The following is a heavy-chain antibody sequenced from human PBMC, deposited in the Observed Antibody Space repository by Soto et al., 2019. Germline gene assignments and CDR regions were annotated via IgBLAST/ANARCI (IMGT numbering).Heavy chain of an antibody. D-gene: IGHD3-22*01. CDR3: ARGGFVRGNNYIFDY. CDR2: INHSGTT. V-gene: IGHV4-34*01. CDR1: GGSISGYY. Sequence: SETLSLTCAVYGGSISGYYWTWIRQPPGKGLEWIGDINHSGTTTYNPSLKSRVTISVDTSRNQFSLRLSSVTAADTAVYFCARGGFVRGNNYIFDYWGQGALVTVS. J-gene: IGHJ4*02.